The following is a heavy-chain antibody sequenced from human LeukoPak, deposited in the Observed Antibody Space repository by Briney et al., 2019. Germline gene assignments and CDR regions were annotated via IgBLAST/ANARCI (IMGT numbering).Heavy chain of an antibody. D-gene: IGHD2/OR15-2a*01. Sequence: GASVKVSCKASGYTFTSYGISWVRQAPGQGLEWMGWISAYNGNTNYAQKLQGRVTMTTDTSTSTAYTELRSLRSEDTAVYYCARRKSVNRDAFDIWGQGTMVTVSS. CDR3: ARRKSVNRDAFDI. CDR1: GYTFTSYG. J-gene: IGHJ3*02. CDR2: ISAYNGNT. V-gene: IGHV1-18*01.